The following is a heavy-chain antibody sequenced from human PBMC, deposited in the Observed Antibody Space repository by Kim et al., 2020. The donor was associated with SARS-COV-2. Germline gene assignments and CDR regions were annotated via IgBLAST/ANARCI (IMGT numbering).Heavy chain of an antibody. D-gene: IGHD2-2*01. CDR2: IYPGDSNT. V-gene: IGHV5-51*01. CDR3: ARSYCCSTSCQTRGYYGMDV. CDR1: GYSFTTYW. Sequence: GESLKISCKGSGYSFTTYWIGWVRQMPGKGLEWMGIIYPGDSNTRYSPSFQGQVTISVDKSISTAYLQWSSLKASDTAMYYCARSYCCSTSCQTRGYYGMDVWGQGTTVTVSS. J-gene: IGHJ6*02.